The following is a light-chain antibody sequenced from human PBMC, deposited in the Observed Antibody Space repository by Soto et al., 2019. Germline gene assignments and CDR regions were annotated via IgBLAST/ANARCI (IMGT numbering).Light chain of an antibody. Sequence: DIQMTQSPSSLSASVGDRVTITCRASQDIRSRLAWYQQKPGKAPNLLIFAASSLQSGVPSRFSGSGSGTDFTLSINSLQPEDFATYYCQQVDSFPRTFGQGTKEEIK. J-gene: IGKJ1*01. CDR2: AAS. V-gene: IGKV1-12*01. CDR3: QQVDSFPRT. CDR1: QDIRSR.